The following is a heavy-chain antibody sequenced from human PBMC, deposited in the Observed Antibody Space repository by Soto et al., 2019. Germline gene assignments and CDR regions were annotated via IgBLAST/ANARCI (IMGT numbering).Heavy chain of an antibody. V-gene: IGHV3-23*01. J-gene: IGHJ4*01. CDR3: AYAYFVCSIEFPEYFDY. D-gene: IGHD3-10*02. Sequence: EVQLLDSGGGLVQPGGYLRLSCAASGLTFSNYARTWGRQGTGKGLEWVSGISGSGSRSYYADSVKGRFTISRDNSKSTLYLQMYILRAEDTAVDYCAYAYFVCSIEFPEYFDYWGYGNLVTVSS. CDR1: GLTFSNYA. CDR2: ISGSGSRS.